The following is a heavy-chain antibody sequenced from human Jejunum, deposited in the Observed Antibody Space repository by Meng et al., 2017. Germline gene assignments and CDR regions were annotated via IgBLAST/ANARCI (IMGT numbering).Heavy chain of an antibody. J-gene: IGHJ4*02. D-gene: IGHD4-23*01. V-gene: IGHV3-23*04. CDR1: GFTFTNYA. Sequence: EVQLVESGGGLGQPGGSLRLSCAAPGFTFTNYAMSWVRQTPGKGLEWVSIISSGGNTYYADSVKGRFTISRDNSKNTLYLQMNSLRAEDTAVFYCAKLVKSWGQGTLVTVSS. CDR2: IISSGGNT. CDR3: AKLVKS.